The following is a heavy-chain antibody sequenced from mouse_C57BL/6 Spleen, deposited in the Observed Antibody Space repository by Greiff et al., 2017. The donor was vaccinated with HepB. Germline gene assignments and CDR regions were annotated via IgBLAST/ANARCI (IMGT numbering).Heavy chain of an antibody. D-gene: IGHD2-3*01. Sequence: VQVVESGPGLVQPSQSLSITCTVSGLSLTSYGVHWVRQSPGKGLEWLGVIWSGGSTDYNAAFISRLSISKDNSKSQVFFKMNSLQADDTAIYYCARNGGYYVPMDYWGQGTSVTVSS. CDR2: IWSGGST. J-gene: IGHJ4*01. CDR1: GLSLTSYG. V-gene: IGHV2-2*01. CDR3: ARNGGYYVPMDY.